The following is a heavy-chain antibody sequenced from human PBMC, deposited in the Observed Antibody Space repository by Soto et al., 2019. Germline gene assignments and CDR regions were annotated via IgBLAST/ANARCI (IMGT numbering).Heavy chain of an antibody. D-gene: IGHD3-3*01. CDR3: ARASIKIFGEVPNWFDP. CDR1: GGSISSGGYS. CDR2: IYHSGST. Sequence: PSETLSLTCAVSGGSISSGGYSWSWIRQPPGKGLEWIGYIYHSGSTYYNPSLKSRVTISVDRSKNQFSLKLSSVTAADTAVYYCARASIKIFGEVPNWFDPWGQGTLVTVSS. J-gene: IGHJ5*02. V-gene: IGHV4-30-2*01.